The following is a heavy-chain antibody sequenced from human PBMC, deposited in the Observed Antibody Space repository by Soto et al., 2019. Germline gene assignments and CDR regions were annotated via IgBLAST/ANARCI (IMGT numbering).Heavy chain of an antibody. J-gene: IGHJ4*02. D-gene: IGHD3-22*01. CDR2: IYYSGST. CDR3: ARGYDYDSGGYLFDY. V-gene: IGHV4-31*03. Sequence: SETLSLTCSVSGGSVSSDIYYWTWIRQHPGKGPEWIGHIYYSGSTYYNPSLKSRVTISLDMSKNQFSLRLTSVSAADTAVYYCARGYDYDSGGYLFDYWGQGTLVTVSS. CDR1: GGSVSSDIYY.